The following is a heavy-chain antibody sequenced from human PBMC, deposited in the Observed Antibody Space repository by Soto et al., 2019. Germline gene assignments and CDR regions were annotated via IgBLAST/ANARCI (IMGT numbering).Heavy chain of an antibody. V-gene: IGHV3-33*01. CDR2: IWYDGSNK. CDR3: ARDPRYIYYYDSSGPAEAFDI. D-gene: IGHD3-22*01. CDR1: GFTFSSYG. Sequence: PGGSLRLSCAASGFTFSSYGMHWVRQAPGKGLEWVAVIWYDGSNKYYADSVKGRFTISRDNSKNTLYLQMNSLRAEDTAVYYCARDPRYIYYYDSSGPAEAFDIWGQGTMVTVSS. J-gene: IGHJ3*02.